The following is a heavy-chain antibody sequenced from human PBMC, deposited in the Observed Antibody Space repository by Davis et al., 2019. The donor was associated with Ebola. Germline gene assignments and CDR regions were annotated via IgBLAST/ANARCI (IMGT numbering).Heavy chain of an antibody. V-gene: IGHV1-46*01. CDR1: RYTFTSSF. CDR2: INPCGCNT. D-gene: IGHD2-2*01. Sequence: SVPVPRQASRYTFTSSFMHRLRHALGLGLAWVGHINPCGCNTDYAQKFQGRVTMTRETSTSTVYMELISLRSEDTAVYYCARRYCSSTSCQNNWFDPWGQGTLVTVSS. CDR3: ARRYCSSTSCQNNWFDP. J-gene: IGHJ5*02.